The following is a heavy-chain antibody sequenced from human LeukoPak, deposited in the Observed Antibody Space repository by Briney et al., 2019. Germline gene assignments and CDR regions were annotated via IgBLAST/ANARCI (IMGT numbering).Heavy chain of an antibody. V-gene: IGHV4-59*01. Sequence: SETLSLTCTVSGGSISDYSWSWIRQPPGKGLEWIGNIYYSGSANHNPSLKSRVTISRDTSKNQFSLKLTSVTTADTAVYYCARAGGVKTAAIDLDYWGQGTLVTVSS. J-gene: IGHJ4*02. D-gene: IGHD6-25*01. CDR2: IYYSGSA. CDR1: GGSISDYS. CDR3: ARAGGVKTAAIDLDY.